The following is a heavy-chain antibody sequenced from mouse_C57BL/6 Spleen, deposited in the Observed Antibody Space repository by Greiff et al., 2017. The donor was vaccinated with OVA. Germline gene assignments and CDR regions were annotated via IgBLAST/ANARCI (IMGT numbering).Heavy chain of an antibody. CDR1: GFTFSSYA. D-gene: IGHD1-1*01. CDR2: ISDGGSYT. CDR3: ARDLRFIVATLWDY. V-gene: IGHV5-4*03. Sequence: EVKVVESGGGLVKPGGSLKLSCAASGFTFSSYAMSWVRQTPEKRLEWVATISDGGSYTYYPDNVKGRFTISRDNAKNNLYLQMRHLKSEDTAMYYCARDLRFIVATLWDYWGQGTSVTVSS. J-gene: IGHJ4*01.